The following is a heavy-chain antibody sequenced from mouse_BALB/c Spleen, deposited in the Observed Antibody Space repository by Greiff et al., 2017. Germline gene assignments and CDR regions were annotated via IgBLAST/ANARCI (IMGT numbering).Heavy chain of an antibody. CDR2: INPNNGGT. Sequence: DVKLQESGPELVKPGASVKIPCKASGYTFTDYNMDWVKQSHGKSLEWIGDINPNNGGTIYNQKFKGKATLTVDKSSSTAYMELRSLTSEDTAVYYCARGGTTVVNWYFDVWGAGTTVTVSS. CDR1: GYTFTDYN. CDR3: ARGGTTVVNWYFDV. J-gene: IGHJ1*01. D-gene: IGHD1-1*01. V-gene: IGHV1-18*01.